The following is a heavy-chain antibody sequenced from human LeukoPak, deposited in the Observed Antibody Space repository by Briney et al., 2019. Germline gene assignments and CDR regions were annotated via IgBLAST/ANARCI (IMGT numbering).Heavy chain of an antibody. V-gene: IGHV1-18*01. CDR2: ISAYNGNT. CDR1: GYTFTSYG. CDR3: ARTILRFLEWSRLGNWFDP. Sequence: ASVKVSCKASGYTFTSYGISWVRQAPGQGLEWMGWISAYNGNTNYAQKLQDRVTMTTDTSTSTAYMELRSLRSDDTAVYYCARTILRFLEWSRLGNWFDPWGQGILVTVSS. D-gene: IGHD3-3*01. J-gene: IGHJ5*02.